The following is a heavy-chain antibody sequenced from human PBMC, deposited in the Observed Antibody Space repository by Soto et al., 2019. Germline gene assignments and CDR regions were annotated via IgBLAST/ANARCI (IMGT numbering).Heavy chain of an antibody. V-gene: IGHV3-23*01. D-gene: IGHD6-13*01. CDR1: GFTFSSYA. CDR2: ISGSGGST. CDR3: AKALDSGSWYEFDP. J-gene: IGHJ5*02. Sequence: GGSLRLSCAASGFTFSSYAMSWVRQAPGKGLEWVSGISGSGGSTYYADSVKGRFTISRDNSKHTLYLQMNSLRAEDTAVYYCAKALDSGSWYEFDPWGQGTLVTVSS.